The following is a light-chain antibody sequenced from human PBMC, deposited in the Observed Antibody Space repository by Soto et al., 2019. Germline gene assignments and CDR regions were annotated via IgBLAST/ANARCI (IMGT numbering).Light chain of an antibody. CDR1: ETIIDY. CDR2: SAS. V-gene: IGKV1-39*01. CDR3: QPSFSAPRT. Sequence: DIQMSQSPSSLSASVGDSVTITCRASETIIDYLNWYQQQPGEAPKLLIFSASSLHSGVPSGFRGRGSGTHFTLTISRLQPEDFAPYFCQPSFSAPRTFGQGTKLQAK. J-gene: IGKJ2*01.